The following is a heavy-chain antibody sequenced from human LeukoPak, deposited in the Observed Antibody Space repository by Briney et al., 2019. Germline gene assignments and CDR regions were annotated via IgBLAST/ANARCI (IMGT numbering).Heavy chain of an antibody. J-gene: IGHJ4*02. CDR1: GFTFSSNY. CDR2: INHSGST. CDR3: ARVRLYYGSGSYYKGGLHFDY. V-gene: IGHV4-34*01. D-gene: IGHD3-10*01. Sequence: PGGSLRLSCAASGFTFSSNYMSWVRQAPGKGLEWIGEINHSGSTNYNPSLKSRVTISVDTSKNQFSLKLSTVTAADTAVYYCARVRLYYGSGSYYKGGLHFDYWGQGTLVTVSS.